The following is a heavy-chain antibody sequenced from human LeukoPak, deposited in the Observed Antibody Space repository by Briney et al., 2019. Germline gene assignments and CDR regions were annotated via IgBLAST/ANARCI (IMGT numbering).Heavy chain of an antibody. D-gene: IGHD6-19*01. CDR3: AKGSVAGNAEYFRH. V-gene: IGHV3-9*01. CDR2: ISWNSGSI. J-gene: IGHJ1*01. CDR1: GFTFDDYA. Sequence: GGSLRLSCAASGFTFDDYAVHWVRQAPGKGLEWVSCISWNSGSIGYADSVKGRFTISRDNAKNSLYLQMNSLRAEDTALYYCAKGSVAGNAEYFRHWGQGTLVTVSS.